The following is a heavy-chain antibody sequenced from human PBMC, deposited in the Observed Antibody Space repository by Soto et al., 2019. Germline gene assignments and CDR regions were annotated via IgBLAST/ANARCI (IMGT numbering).Heavy chain of an antibody. CDR3: ARMSYFYDKWYFDL. D-gene: IGHD3-22*01. CDR1: GASINNNDYY. Sequence: QLQESGPGLVKPSQTLSLTCTVSGASINNNDYYWSWIRQTPGKGLEWIGYVYYSGTTDYIPSLKSRLSMSIDKSQNQFTLKLNSVTAAYTATYYCARMSYFYDKWYFDLWGRGTLVTVSS. CDR2: VYYSGTT. V-gene: IGHV4-30-4*01. J-gene: IGHJ2*01.